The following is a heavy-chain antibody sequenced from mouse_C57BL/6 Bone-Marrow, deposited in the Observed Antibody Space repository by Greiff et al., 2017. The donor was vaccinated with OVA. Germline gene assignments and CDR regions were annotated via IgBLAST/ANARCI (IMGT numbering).Heavy chain of an antibody. J-gene: IGHJ4*01. V-gene: IGHV1-67*01. Sequence: QVQLQQSGPELVRPGVSGKISCKGSGYTFTEYALHWVQQRHEKSEELIGVISTYYGDASYNQKFKDKATVTVDKSSITAYMELASLSSEDSSVSSCARRTITPSYYLALDCWGRGAPAPDCS. CDR3: ARRTITPSYYLALDC. CDR1: GYTFTEYA. CDR2: ISTYYGDA. D-gene: IGHD2-4*01.